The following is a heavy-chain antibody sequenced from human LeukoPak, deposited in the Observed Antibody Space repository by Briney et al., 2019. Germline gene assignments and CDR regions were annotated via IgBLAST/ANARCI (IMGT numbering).Heavy chain of an antibody. CDR2: ISGSGGST. J-gene: IGHJ5*02. D-gene: IGHD3-10*01. V-gene: IGHV3-23*01. CDR3: AISAGSGSYYILNWFDP. CDR1: GFTFSSYA. Sequence: PGRSLRLSCAASGFTFSSYAMSWVRQAPGKGLERVSAISGSGGSTYYADSVKGRFTISRDNSKNTLYLQMNSLRAEDTAVYYCAISAGSGSYYILNWFDPWGQGTLVTVSS.